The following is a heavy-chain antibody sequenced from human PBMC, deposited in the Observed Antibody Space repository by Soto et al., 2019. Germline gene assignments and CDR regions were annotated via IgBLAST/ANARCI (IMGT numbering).Heavy chain of an antibody. D-gene: IGHD6-6*01. CDR3: AADRGIAARPDYYYSYGMDV. J-gene: IGHJ6*02. Sequence: SVKVSCKASGFTFTSSAVQWVRQARGQRLEWIGWIVVGSGNTNYAQKFQERVTITRDMSTSKAYMELSSLRSEDTAVYYCAADRGIAARPDYYYSYGMDVWGQGTTVTVSS. CDR2: IVVGSGNT. CDR1: GFTFTSSA. V-gene: IGHV1-58*01.